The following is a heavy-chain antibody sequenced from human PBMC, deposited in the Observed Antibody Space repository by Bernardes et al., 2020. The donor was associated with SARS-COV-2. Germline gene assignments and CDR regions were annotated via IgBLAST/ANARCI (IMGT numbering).Heavy chain of an antibody. CDR3: VRHLSGMMAGLWFDP. V-gene: IGHV4-30-4*02. D-gene: IGHD3-10*01. J-gene: IGHJ5*02. CDR2: IYHSGYT. CDR1: GGSITSGDYY. Sequence: SETLSLTCTVSGGSITSGDYYWSWIRQPPGKGLEWIGFIYHSGYTSYNPSLKSRISMSIDTSKNQFSLGLASVIAAGTAVYYCVRHLSGMMAGLWFDPWGQGTRVTVSS.